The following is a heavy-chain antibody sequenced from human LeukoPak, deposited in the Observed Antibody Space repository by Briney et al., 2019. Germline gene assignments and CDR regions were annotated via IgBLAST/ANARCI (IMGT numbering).Heavy chain of an antibody. CDR3: ARRGPSSEYFQN. CDR2: IYPGDSDT. Sequence: GESLKISCKGSGYTFSNYWIGWVRQMPVKGLEWMGTIYPGDSDTRYSPSFQGQVTISADKSISTAYLQWSSLKASDTAMYYCARRGPSSEYFQNWGQGTLVTVSS. J-gene: IGHJ1*01. CDR1: GYTFSNYW. V-gene: IGHV5-51*01.